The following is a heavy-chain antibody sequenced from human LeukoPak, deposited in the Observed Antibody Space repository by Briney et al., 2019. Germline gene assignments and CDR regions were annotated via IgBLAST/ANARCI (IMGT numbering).Heavy chain of an antibody. CDR2: ISGSSDNT. CDR1: GFTFSSCA. CDR3: ARDRPGIAVAGYFDY. J-gene: IGHJ4*02. V-gene: IGHV3-23*01. Sequence: PGGSLRLSCAASGFTFSSCAMSWVRLAPGKGLDWVSTISGSSDNTYYADSVKGRFSISRDNAKNSLYLQMNSLRAEDTAVYYCARDRPGIAVAGYFDYWGQGTLVTVSS. D-gene: IGHD6-19*01.